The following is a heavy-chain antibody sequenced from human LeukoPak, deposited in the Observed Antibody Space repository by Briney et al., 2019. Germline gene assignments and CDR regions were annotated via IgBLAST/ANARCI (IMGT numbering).Heavy chain of an antibody. CDR1: GGSFSGYY. V-gene: IGHV4-34*01. CDR3: ARGLFHYYGSGSYKGHYDY. CDR2: INHSGST. J-gene: IGHJ4*02. D-gene: IGHD3-10*01. Sequence: SETLSLTCAVYGGSFSGYYWSWIRQPPGKGLEWIGEINHSGSTNYNPYLKSRVTISVDTSKNQFSLKLSSVTAADTAVYYCARGLFHYYGSGSYKGHYDYWGQGTLVTVSS.